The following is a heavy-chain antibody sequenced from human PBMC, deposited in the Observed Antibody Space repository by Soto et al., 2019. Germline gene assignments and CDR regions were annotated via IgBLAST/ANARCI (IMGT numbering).Heavy chain of an antibody. V-gene: IGHV3-53*03. CDR3: DSSGPDY. J-gene: IGHJ4*02. CDR2: IYSGGST. D-gene: IGHD2-15*01. Sequence: GGSLRLSCAASGFTVSNSYMSWVRQTPGKGLEWVSIIYSGGSTYYADSVKGRFTISRDNSKNILYLQMDSLRAEDTAVYYYDSSGPDYWGQGTLVTVSS. CDR1: GFTVSNSY.